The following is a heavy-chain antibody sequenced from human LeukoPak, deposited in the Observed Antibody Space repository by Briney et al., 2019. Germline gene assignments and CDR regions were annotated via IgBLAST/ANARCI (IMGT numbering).Heavy chain of an antibody. Sequence: GGSLRLSCAASGFTFSSYSMNWVRQAPGKGLEWVSSISSSSSYIYYADSVKGRFTISRDNAKNSLYLQMNSLRAEDTAVYYCARDRIEATIPRLGYFDYWGQGTLVTVSS. J-gene: IGHJ4*02. CDR3: ARDRIEATIPRLGYFDY. D-gene: IGHD5-12*01. CDR2: ISSSSSYI. V-gene: IGHV3-21*01. CDR1: GFTFSSYS.